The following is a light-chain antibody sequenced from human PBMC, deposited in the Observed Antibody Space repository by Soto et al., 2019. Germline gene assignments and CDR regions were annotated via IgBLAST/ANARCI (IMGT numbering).Light chain of an antibody. V-gene: IGKV3-15*01. J-gene: IGKJ5*01. CDR2: GAS. Sequence: EIVMTQSPDTLSVSPGERATLSCRASQTVGTNLAWYQQEPGQAPRLLIYGASPRASGIPARFSGSGSGTEFALTISSLQSEDFAVYYCQQYNNWPITFGQGTRLEIK. CDR3: QQYNNWPIT. CDR1: QTVGTN.